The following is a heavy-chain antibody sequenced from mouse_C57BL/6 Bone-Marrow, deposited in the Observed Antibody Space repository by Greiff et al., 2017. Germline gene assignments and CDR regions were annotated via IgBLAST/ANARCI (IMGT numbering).Heavy chain of an antibody. CDR2: IHPNSGST. J-gene: IGHJ4*01. CDR3: ARGGSYYSFFYAMDY. CDR1: GYTFTSYW. D-gene: IGHD2-12*01. Sequence: QVQLQQPGAELVKPGASVKLSCKASGYTFTSYWMHWVKQRPGQGLVWIGMIHPNSGSTNYNEKFKSKATLTVDKSSSTSYMQLSSLTSEDSAVYYCARGGSYYSFFYAMDYWGKGTSGTV. V-gene: IGHV1-64*01.